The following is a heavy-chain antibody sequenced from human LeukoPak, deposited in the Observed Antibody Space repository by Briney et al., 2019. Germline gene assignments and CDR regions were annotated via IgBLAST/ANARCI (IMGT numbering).Heavy chain of an antibody. V-gene: IGHV1-69*15. CDR3: ARSPRIAAASFDI. Sequence: KVSCKASGGTFSSYAISWVRQAPGQGLEWMGRIIPIFGIANYAQKFQGRVTITADESTSTAYMELSSLRSEDTAVYYCARSPRIAAASFDIWGQGTMVTVSS. CDR2: IIPIFGIA. J-gene: IGHJ3*02. D-gene: IGHD6-13*01. CDR1: GGTFSSYA.